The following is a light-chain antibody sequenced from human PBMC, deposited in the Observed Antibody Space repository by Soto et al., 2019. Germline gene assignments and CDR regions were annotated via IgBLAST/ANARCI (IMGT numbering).Light chain of an antibody. J-gene: IGKJ2*01. CDR1: QSISSW. CDR2: DAS. CDR3: QQYNSYSHT. V-gene: IGKV1-5*01. Sequence: DIQMTQSPSTLSASVGDRVTITCRASQSISSWLAWYQQKPGKAPKILIYDASSLESGVPSRFSGSGSGTEFTLTISSLQPDDSATYYCQQYNSYSHTFGQGTKLEIK.